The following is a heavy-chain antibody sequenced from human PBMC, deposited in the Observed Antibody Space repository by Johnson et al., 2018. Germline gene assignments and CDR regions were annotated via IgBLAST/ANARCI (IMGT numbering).Heavy chain of an antibody. D-gene: IGHD3-10*01. V-gene: IGHV3-9*01. Sequence: VQLVESGGGLVQPGRSLRLSCIVSGFNFGDYAMHLVRQPPGKGLEWVSGISWHGSNVDYADSVEGRFTISRDNAKNSLYLEMNNLRPEDTALYYCAKDNGYYGAGSFHYMDVWGKGTTVTVSS. CDR1: GFNFGDYA. CDR3: AKDNGYYGAGSFHYMDV. CDR2: ISWHGSNV. J-gene: IGHJ6*03.